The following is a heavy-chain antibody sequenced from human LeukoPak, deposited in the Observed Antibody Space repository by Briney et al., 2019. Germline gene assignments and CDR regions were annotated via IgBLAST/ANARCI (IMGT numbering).Heavy chain of an antibody. CDR3: ARRAGAYSHPYDY. J-gene: IGHJ4*02. Sequence: GGSLRLSCTVSGFTVSSNSMSWVRQAPGKGLEWVSFIYSDNTHYSDSVKGRFTISRHNSKNTLYLQMNSLRAEDTAVYYCARRAGAYSHPYDYWGQGTLVTVSS. D-gene: IGHD4/OR15-4a*01. CDR1: GFTVSSNS. V-gene: IGHV3-53*01. CDR2: IYSDNT.